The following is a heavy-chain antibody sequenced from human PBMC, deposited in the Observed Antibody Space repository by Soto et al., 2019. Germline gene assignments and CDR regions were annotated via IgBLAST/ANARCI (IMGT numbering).Heavy chain of an antibody. CDR1: GFTFSNYG. Sequence: QVQLVESGGGVVQPGRSLRLSCAASGFTFSNYGMQWVRQAPGKGLEWVAIISYYGSNTYYADSVKGRFTISRDNSKETRYQQMNNLRAEDTAVDYCVQEFFLGDTAQVRLYYWCQGALVTVS. J-gene: IGHJ4*02. D-gene: IGHD2-21*02. CDR2: ISYYGSNT. V-gene: IGHV3-30*18. CDR3: VQEFFLGDTAQVRLYY.